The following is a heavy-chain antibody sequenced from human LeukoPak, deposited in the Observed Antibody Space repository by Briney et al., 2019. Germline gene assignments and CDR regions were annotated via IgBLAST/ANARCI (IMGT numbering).Heavy chain of an antibody. V-gene: IGHV4-30-4*08. CDR1: GGSISSGDYY. J-gene: IGHJ4*02. CDR3: AREGVVGATTPFDY. Sequence: SQTLSLTCTVSGGSISSGDYYWSWIRQPPGKGLEWIGYLYDSGSTYYNPSLKSRVTMSVDTSKTQFSLKLNSVTAADTAVYYCAREGVVGATTPFDYWGQGTLVTVSS. D-gene: IGHD1-26*01. CDR2: LYDSGST.